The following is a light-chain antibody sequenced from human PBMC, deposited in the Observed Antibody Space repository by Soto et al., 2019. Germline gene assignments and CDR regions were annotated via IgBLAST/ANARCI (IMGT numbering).Light chain of an antibody. CDR2: GVS. V-gene: IGKV3-20*01. CDR3: HQYGDSPFT. Sequence: EIVLTQSPGTLSLSPGQRATLSCRAGQSVSSNSLAWYQQKPGQAPRLLLYGVSNRAIGISDRFSGSRSGTDFTLTISRLEPDDFGVYYCHQYGDSPFTFGPGTKVEI. J-gene: IGKJ3*01. CDR1: QSVSSNS.